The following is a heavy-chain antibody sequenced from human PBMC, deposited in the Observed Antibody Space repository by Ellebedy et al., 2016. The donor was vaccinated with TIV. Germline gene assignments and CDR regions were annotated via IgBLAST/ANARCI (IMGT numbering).Heavy chain of an antibody. Sequence: GESLKISCAASGFTFSNYWMSWVRQAPGKGLEWVANIKQDGSEKYYMDSVKGRFSISRDNAKNSMYLQMNSLRDEDTAVYYCGRDQWLGRAYYFDYWGQGTLLTVSS. D-gene: IGHD6-19*01. CDR2: IKQDGSEK. J-gene: IGHJ4*02. V-gene: IGHV3-7*01. CDR1: GFTFSNYW. CDR3: GRDQWLGRAYYFDY.